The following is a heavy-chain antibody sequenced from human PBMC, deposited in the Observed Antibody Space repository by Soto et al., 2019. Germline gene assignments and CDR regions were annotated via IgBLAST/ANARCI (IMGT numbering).Heavy chain of an antibody. V-gene: IGHV3-30-3*01. CDR1: GFTFSSYA. CDR2: ISYNGSNK. Sequence: GGSLRLSCAASGFTFSSYAMHWVRQAPGKGLEWVAVISYNGSNKYYADSVKGRFTISRDNSKNTLYLQMNSLRAEDTAVYYCASDGVIEYSSSSGVDDNWFDPWGQGTLVTVSS. D-gene: IGHD6-6*01. J-gene: IGHJ5*02. CDR3: ASDGVIEYSSSSGVDDNWFDP.